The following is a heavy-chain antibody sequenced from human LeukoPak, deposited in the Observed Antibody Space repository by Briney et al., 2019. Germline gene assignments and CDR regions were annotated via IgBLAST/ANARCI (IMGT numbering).Heavy chain of an antibody. J-gene: IGHJ4*02. D-gene: IGHD5-12*01. Sequence: ASVKVSCKASGYTFTGYYMHWVRQAPGQGLEWMGRINPNSGGTNYAQKFQGRVTMTRDTSISTAYMELSRLRSDDTAVYYCARDRGYGNPYLDYWGQGTLVTVSS. V-gene: IGHV1-2*06. CDR1: GYTFTGYY. CDR2: INPNSGGT. CDR3: ARDRGYGNPYLDY.